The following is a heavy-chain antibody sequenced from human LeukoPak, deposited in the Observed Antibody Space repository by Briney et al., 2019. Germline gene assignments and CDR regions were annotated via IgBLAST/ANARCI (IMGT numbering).Heavy chain of an antibody. Sequence: SETLSLTCTVSNGSIDSWYWSWIRQPPGKELEWIGYIYYRGNTNYNPSLKSRVTISVDTSKNQFSLKLNFVPAADTAVYYCARQRLGARFDYWGQGALVTVSS. CDR2: IYYRGNT. CDR1: NGSIDSWY. D-gene: IGHD3-10*01. V-gene: IGHV4-59*08. J-gene: IGHJ4*02. CDR3: ARQRLGARFDY.